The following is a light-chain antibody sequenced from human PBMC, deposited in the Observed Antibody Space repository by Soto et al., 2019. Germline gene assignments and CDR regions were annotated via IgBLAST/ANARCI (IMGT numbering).Light chain of an antibody. CDR3: HKYGSSLGT. J-gene: IGKJ2*01. CDR1: QSVTGTN. V-gene: IGKV3-20*01. CDR2: DAV. Sequence: IVLTQSPVTLSLSPGDGATLSCRASQSVTGTNLAWYQQRAGQAPRLLIYDAVRRATGIPDRFSGSGSGTDFTLTISRLEPEDFAVYYCHKYGSSLGTFGKGTKVDIK.